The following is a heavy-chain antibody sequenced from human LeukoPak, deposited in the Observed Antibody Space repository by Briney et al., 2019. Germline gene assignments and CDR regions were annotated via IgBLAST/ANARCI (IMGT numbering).Heavy chain of an antibody. CDR3: AIVIAVAGPATFY. CDR2: ISGSGDST. J-gene: IGHJ4*02. Sequence: GGSLRLSCAASGFSFSTYGMLWVRQAPGKGLEWVSSISGSGDSTYYADSVKGRSTISRDNSKNTLYLQMNSLRAEDTALYYCAIVIAVAGPATFYWGQGTLATVSS. D-gene: IGHD6-19*01. V-gene: IGHV3-23*01. CDR1: GFSFSTYG.